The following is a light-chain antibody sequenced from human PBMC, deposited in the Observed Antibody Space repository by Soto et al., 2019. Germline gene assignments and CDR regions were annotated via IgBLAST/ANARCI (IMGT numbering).Light chain of an antibody. Sequence: IQMTQSPSTLSASVGDRVTITCRASQSISSWLAWYQQKPGKAPKLLIYKASTLESGVPSNFSGSGSGTEFTLTLSSLQPEDFATFYCQQYNSYPWPFGPGTKVDIK. CDR1: QSISSW. J-gene: IGKJ1*01. V-gene: IGKV1-5*03. CDR2: KAS. CDR3: QQYNSYPWP.